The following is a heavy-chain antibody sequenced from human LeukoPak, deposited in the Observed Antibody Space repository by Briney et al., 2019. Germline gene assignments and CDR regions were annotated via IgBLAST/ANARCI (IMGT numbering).Heavy chain of an antibody. CDR2: ISSSSRTI. CDR3: AANWA. Sequence: GGSLSLSWAASAFTFTIYCMSWVRQAPGKGLEWVSYISSSSRTIYYADSVKGRITISRDNAKNSLYLQMNSLRAEDTAVYYCAANWAWGQGTLVTVSS. J-gene: IGHJ5*02. V-gene: IGHV3-48*04. CDR1: AFTFTIYC. D-gene: IGHD3-16*01.